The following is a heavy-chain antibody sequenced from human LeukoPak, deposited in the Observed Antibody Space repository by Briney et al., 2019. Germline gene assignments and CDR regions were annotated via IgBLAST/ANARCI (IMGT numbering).Heavy chain of an antibody. CDR2: INSDGSST. D-gene: IGHD3-22*01. Sequence: PGGSLRLSCAASGFTFSSYWMHWVRQAPGKGLVWVSRINSDGSSTSYADSVKGRFTISRDNAKNTLYLQMNSLRAEDTAVYYCARDPEYYDSSGYYLDAFDIWGQGTMVTVSS. V-gene: IGHV3-74*01. CDR1: GFTFSSYW. CDR3: ARDPEYYDSSGYYLDAFDI. J-gene: IGHJ3*02.